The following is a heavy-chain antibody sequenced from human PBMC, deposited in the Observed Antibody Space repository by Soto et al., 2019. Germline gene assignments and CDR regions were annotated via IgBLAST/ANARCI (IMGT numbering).Heavy chain of an antibody. J-gene: IGHJ4*02. Sequence: SVKVSCKASGYTFTSYGISWVRQAPGQGLEWMGWISAYNGNTNYAQKLQGRVTMTTDTSTSTAYMELRSLRSDDTAVYYCARVGYYYDSSGYYPYYFDYWGQGTLVTVSS. V-gene: IGHV1-18*01. CDR2: ISAYNGNT. D-gene: IGHD3-22*01. CDR1: GYTFTSYG. CDR3: ARVGYYYDSSGYYPYYFDY.